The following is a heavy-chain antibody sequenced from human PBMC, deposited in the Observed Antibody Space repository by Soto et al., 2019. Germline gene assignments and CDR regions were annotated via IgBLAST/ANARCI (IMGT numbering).Heavy chain of an antibody. CDR3: ARDTGDTTLRQWGRSFHY. D-gene: IGHD1-1*01. Sequence: QVQLVQSGAEVKKPGASVKVSCKASGFTFTNYYIHWVRQAPGRGLEWMGLINPSSGGTFYERTFQGRVTVTRDTSTGTVYMELSNLRSEDTAVYFCARDTGDTTLRQWGRSFHYWGQGTLVTVSS. J-gene: IGHJ4*02. CDR2: INPSSGGT. V-gene: IGHV1-46*01. CDR1: GFTFTNYY.